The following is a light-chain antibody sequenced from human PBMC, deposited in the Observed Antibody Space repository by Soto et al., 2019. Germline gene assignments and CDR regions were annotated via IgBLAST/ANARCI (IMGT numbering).Light chain of an antibody. Sequence: EIVMTQSPATLSVSPGERATLSCRASQSVYNKFAWYQQRPAQAPRLLIYGASTRATGIPARFSGGGSGTEFSLTISSLQSEDFAVYYCQQDNDWPMYSFGQGTRLEIK. CDR3: QQDNDWPMYS. CDR2: GAS. CDR1: QSVYNK. V-gene: IGKV3-15*01. J-gene: IGKJ2*01.